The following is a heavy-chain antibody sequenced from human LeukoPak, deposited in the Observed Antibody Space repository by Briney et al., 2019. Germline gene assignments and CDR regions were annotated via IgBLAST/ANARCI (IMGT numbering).Heavy chain of an antibody. D-gene: IGHD3-22*01. V-gene: IGHV4-59*01. J-gene: IGHJ4*02. CDR2: IYYSGST. Sequence: TSETLSLTCTVSGGSISSYYWSWIRQPPGKGLEWIGYIYYSGSTNYNPSLKSRVTISVDTSKNQFSLELSSVTAADTAVYYCASFHYYDSSGYSELVDYWGQGTLVTVSS. CDR1: GGSISSYY. CDR3: ASFHYYDSSGYSELVDY.